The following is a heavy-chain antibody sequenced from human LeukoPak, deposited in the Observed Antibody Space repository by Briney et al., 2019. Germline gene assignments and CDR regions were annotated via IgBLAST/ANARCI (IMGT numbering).Heavy chain of an antibody. CDR1: GGTFSSYA. J-gene: IGHJ3*02. CDR2: IIPIFGTA. D-gene: IGHD2-15*01. CDR3: ARKGYCSGGSCYLGAFDI. V-gene: IGHV1-69*13. Sequence: GASVKVSCKASGGTFSSYAISWVRQAPGQGLEWMGGIIPIFGTANYAQKFQGRVTITADESTSTAYMALSSLRSEDTAVYYCARKGYCSGGSCYLGAFDIWGQGTMVTVSS.